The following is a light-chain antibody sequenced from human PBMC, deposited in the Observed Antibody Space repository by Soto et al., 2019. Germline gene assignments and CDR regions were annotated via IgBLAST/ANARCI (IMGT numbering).Light chain of an antibody. CDR3: QKYKSAPFT. J-gene: IGKJ3*01. CDR2: AAS. CDR1: QGISNF. V-gene: IGKV1-27*01. Sequence: DIQMTQSPSSLSASVGDRVTITCRASQGISNFLAWYQQKPGKVPKLLIYAASTLQSGVPFRFSGSGSGADFTLTISSLQPEDVATYFCQKYKSAPFTFGPGTKVHIK.